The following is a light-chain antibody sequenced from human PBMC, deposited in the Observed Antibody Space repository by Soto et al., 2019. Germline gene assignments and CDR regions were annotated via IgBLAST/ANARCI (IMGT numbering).Light chain of an antibody. Sequence: EIVLTQSPATLSLSPGERATLSCRTSQSVSKYFAWYQQKPGRAPRLLIYDASSSATGIPARFIGIGPGTDFTPTISSLEPEDFAIYDCEQRSNWPITFGQGTRLEIK. V-gene: IGKV3-11*01. J-gene: IGKJ5*01. CDR2: DAS. CDR3: EQRSNWPIT. CDR1: QSVSKY.